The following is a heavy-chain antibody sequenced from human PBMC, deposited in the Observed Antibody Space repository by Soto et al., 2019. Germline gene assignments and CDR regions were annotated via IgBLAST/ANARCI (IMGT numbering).Heavy chain of an antibody. CDR3: ASIYDSSGYYYGNNWFDP. J-gene: IGHJ5*02. D-gene: IGHD3-22*01. CDR2: IYYSGST. CDR1: GGSFSSYY. Sequence: SETLSLTCAVSGGSFSSYYWSWIRQPPGEGLEWIGSIYYSGSTNYNPSLKSRVTISIDTSKSLFSLKLSSLTAADTAVYYCASIYDSSGYYYGNNWFDPWGQGTLVTVSS. V-gene: IGHV4-59*12.